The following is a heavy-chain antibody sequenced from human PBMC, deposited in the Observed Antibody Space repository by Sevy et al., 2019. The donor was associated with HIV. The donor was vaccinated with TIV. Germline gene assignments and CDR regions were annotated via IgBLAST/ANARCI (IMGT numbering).Heavy chain of an antibody. J-gene: IGHJ3*02. CDR1: GFTFDDYA. V-gene: IGHV3-9*01. D-gene: IGHD3-3*01. CDR2: ISWNSGSI. Sequence: GGYLRLSCAASGFTFDDYAMHWVRQAPGKGLEWVSGISWNSGSIGYADSVKGRFTISRDNAKNSLYLQMNSLRAEDTALYYCARYDFWSGTGAFDIWGQGIMVTVSS. CDR3: ARYDFWSGTGAFDI.